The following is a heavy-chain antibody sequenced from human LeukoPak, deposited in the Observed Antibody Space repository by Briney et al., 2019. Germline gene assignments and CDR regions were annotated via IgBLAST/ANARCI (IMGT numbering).Heavy chain of an antibody. CDR3: ARAYSGYEAFDY. J-gene: IGHJ4*02. D-gene: IGHD5-12*01. CDR1: GYTFTVYY. Sequence: ASVKVSCTASGYTFTVYYIHWVRQAPGQGLEWMGWINPNSGGTNYAQKFQGRVTMTRDTSTTYIELSRLTSDDTAVYYCARAYSGYEAFDYWGQGALVTVSS. CDR2: INPNSGGT. V-gene: IGHV1-2*02.